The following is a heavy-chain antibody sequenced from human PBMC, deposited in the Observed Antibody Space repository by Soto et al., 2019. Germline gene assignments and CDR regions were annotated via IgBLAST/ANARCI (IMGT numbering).Heavy chain of an antibody. D-gene: IGHD2-21*02. CDR3: ASGHCSGDCYSDY. J-gene: IGHJ4*02. V-gene: IGHV1-3*04. Sequence: QVQLVQSGAEVKEPGASVKVSCKASGYTFSNYPIHWVRQAPGQGLEWLGWINSGNGDTKCSQKFQGRVTITWDTSATTTYIELSSLRSEDTAVYYCASGHCSGDCYSDYWGQGTLVTVSS. CDR1: GYTFSNYP. CDR2: INSGNGDT.